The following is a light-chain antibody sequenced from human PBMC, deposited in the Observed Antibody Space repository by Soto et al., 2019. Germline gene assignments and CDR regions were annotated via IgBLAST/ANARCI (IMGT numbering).Light chain of an antibody. V-gene: IGKV1-39*01. CDR1: HSISSY. Sequence: DIQMTQSPSSLSASVGDGVTITWRVSHSISSYLNWYQQKPGKAPKLLIYAASRLQSGVPTRFSGSGAGTDFSLTISSLQPEDFATYYCQQSYSPPPITFGQGTRLEIK. CDR3: QQSYSPPPIT. CDR2: AAS. J-gene: IGKJ5*01.